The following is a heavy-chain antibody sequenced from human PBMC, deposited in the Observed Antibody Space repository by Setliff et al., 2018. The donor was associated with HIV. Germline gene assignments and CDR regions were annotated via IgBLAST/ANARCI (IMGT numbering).Heavy chain of an antibody. CDR3: SRGTFGGVIAQYYFDY. D-gene: IGHD3-16*02. J-gene: IGHJ4*02. Sequence: PPGKGLECIGYIYSSGSTNYNPSLKSRVTMSVDTSKNQFSLELRSVTAADTAVYYCSRGTFGGVIAQYYFDYWGQGTLVTVSS. V-gene: IGHV4-59*08. CDR2: IYSSGST.